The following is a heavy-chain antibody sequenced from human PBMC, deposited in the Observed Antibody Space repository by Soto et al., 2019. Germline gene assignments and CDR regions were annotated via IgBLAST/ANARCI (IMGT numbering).Heavy chain of an antibody. Sequence: HVQLQESGPGLVKPSQTLSLTCTVSGGSISSDYYYWSWIRQPPGKGLEWLAFIYYTGSTYYNPSLKRRLTISIDTSKNQFSLSLRSGTAADTAVYYCATVRAQYFDYWGQGTLVTVSS. CDR2: IYYTGST. J-gene: IGHJ4*02. V-gene: IGHV4-30-4*01. CDR3: ATVRAQYFDY. CDR1: GGSISSDYYY.